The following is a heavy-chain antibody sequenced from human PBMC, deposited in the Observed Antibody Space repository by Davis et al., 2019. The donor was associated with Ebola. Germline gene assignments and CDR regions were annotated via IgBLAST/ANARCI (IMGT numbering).Heavy chain of an antibody. CDR2: ISWNSGSI. CDR3: ARDPRYSGYDLYYYYYGMDV. V-gene: IGHV3-9*01. D-gene: IGHD5-12*01. J-gene: IGHJ6*02. CDR1: GFTFDDYA. Sequence: GGSLRLSCAASGFTFDDYAMHWVRQAPGKGLEWVSGISWNSGSIGYADSVKGRFTISRDNAKNSLYLQMNSLRAEDTAVYYCARDPRYSGYDLYYYYYGMDVWGQGTTVTVSS.